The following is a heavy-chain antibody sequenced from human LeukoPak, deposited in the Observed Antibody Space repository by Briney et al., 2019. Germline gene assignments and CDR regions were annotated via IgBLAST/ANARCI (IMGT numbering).Heavy chain of an antibody. V-gene: IGHV3-74*01. J-gene: IGHJ4*02. CDR2: INSDGSTI. CDR1: GFTFSTYW. Sequence: KAGGSLRLSCAASGFTFSTYWMHWVRQAPGKGLVWVSRINSDGSTISYADSVKGRFTISRDNAKNTLYLQMNSLRAEDTAVYYCAGDILTGHALWGQGTLVTVSS. CDR3: AGDILTGHAL. D-gene: IGHD3-9*01.